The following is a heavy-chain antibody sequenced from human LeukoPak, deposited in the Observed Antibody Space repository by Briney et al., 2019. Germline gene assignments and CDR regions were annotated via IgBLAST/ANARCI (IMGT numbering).Heavy chain of an antibody. Sequence: SGVSLRLSCAASGFTFSSYSMNWVRQAPGKGPEWVSSISSSSSYIYYADSVKGRFTISRDNAKNSLYLQMNSLRAEDTAVYYCARDQDYYDSSGYPIFDYWGQGTLVTVSS. J-gene: IGHJ4*02. V-gene: IGHV3-21*01. CDR2: ISSSSSYI. CDR3: ARDQDYYDSSGYPIFDY. D-gene: IGHD3-22*01. CDR1: GFTFSSYS.